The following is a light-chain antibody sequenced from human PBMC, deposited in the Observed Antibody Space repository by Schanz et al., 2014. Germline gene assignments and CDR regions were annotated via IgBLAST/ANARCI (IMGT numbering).Light chain of an antibody. V-gene: IGKV1-5*01. CDR1: QNINDW. J-gene: IGKJ2*01. CDR3: QQRSNWPPSYT. Sequence: DIQMTQSPSTLSASIGDRVTITCRASQNINDWLAWYQQKPGKAPRLLINDASTLKSGVPSRFSGSGSGTTFTLTISSLEPEDFAVYYCQQRSNWPPSYTFGQGTKLEIK. CDR2: DAS.